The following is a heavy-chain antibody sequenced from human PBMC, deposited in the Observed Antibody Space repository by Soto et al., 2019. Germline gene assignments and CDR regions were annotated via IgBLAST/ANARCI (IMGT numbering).Heavy chain of an antibody. Sequence: SVKVSCKASGGTFSSYTISWVRQAPGQGLEWMGRIITILGIANYAQKFQGRVTINADKSTRTAYMELSSLIYEDTAVYYCAIDLNSEYSSPIDYWVQGTLVTVSS. CDR3: AIDLNSEYSSPIDY. CDR2: IITILGIA. J-gene: IGHJ4*02. V-gene: IGHV1-69*04. D-gene: IGHD6-6*01. CDR1: GGTFSSYT.